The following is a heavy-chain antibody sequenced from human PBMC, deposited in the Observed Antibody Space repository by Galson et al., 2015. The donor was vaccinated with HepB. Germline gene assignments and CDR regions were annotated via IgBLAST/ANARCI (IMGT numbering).Heavy chain of an antibody. CDR3: ARDPRVVPGPSGYMDV. CDR1: GFTFSSYG. Sequence: SLRLSCAASGFTFSSYGMHWVRQAPGKGLEWVAVIWYDGSNKYYADSVKGRFTISRDNSKNTLYLQMNSLRAEDTAVYYCARDPRVVPGPSGYMDVWGKGTTVTVSS. D-gene: IGHD2-2*01. V-gene: IGHV3-33*01. CDR2: IWYDGSNK. J-gene: IGHJ6*03.